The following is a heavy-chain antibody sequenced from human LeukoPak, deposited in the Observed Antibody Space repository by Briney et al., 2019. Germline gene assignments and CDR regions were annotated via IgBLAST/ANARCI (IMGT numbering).Heavy chain of an antibody. CDR2: IYYSGST. CDR1: GGSITSYY. J-gene: IGHJ4*02. CDR3: ARVTGYMTEDYFDY. V-gene: IGHV4-59*01. D-gene: IGHD6-13*01. Sequence: PSETLSLTCTVSGGSITSYYWSWIRQPPGKGLEWIGYIYYSGSTNYNPSLKSRVTISVDTSKNQFSLRLSSVTAADTAVYYCARVTGYMTEDYFDYWGQGTLITVSS.